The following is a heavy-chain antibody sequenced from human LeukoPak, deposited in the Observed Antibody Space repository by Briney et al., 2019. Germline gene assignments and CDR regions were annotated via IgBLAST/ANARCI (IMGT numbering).Heavy chain of an antibody. CDR1: GFTFSNYE. V-gene: IGHV3-48*03. Sequence: PGGSLRLSCAASGFTFSNYEMDWVRQAPGKRLEWISYISGSGNTMYYADSVKGRFTISRDNAKDSLSLQLNSLRVEDTAVYYCARDEGIDGADFDYWGQGALVTVSS. J-gene: IGHJ4*02. CDR3: ARDEGIDGADFDY. D-gene: IGHD5-24*01. CDR2: ISGSGNTM.